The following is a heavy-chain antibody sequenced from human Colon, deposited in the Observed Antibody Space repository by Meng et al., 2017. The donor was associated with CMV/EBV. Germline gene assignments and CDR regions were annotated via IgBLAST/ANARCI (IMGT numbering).Heavy chain of an antibody. J-gene: IGHJ5*02. D-gene: IGHD6-19*01. CDR2: VSGSGGST. CDR3: ARDTTPSDWSKNWFDP. Sequence: SGFTFDSYAMSWVHQAPGKGLEWVSGVSGSGGSTSYADSVKGRFTISRDNSKNTLYLHMNSLRAEDTAVYYCARDTTPSDWSKNWFDPWGQGTLVTVSS. CDR1: GFTFDSYA. V-gene: IGHV3-23*01.